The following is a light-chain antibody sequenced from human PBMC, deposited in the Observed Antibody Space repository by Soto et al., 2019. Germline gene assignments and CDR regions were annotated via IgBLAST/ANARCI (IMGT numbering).Light chain of an antibody. J-gene: IGKJ1*01. CDR2: GVS. Sequence: EIVLTQSPGTLSLSPGEKATLSCRASQSVGDTFLSWYQQKPGLAPRLLIYGVSNRATGIPDRFSGSGSGTDFILTISRPEPEDFALYYCGQFVSSPPRTFGQGTKVEIK. V-gene: IGKV3-20*01. CDR1: QSVGDTF. CDR3: GQFVSSPPRT.